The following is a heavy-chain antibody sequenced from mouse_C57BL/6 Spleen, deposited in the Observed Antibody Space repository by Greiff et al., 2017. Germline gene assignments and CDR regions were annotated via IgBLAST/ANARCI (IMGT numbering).Heavy chain of an antibody. Sequence: EVQLQQSGAELVKPGASVKLSCTASGFNIKDYYMPWVKQRTEQGLEWIGRIDPEDGETKYAPKFQGKATITADTSSNTAYLQLSSLTSEDTAVYSCALYYSGRSPAWFAYWGQGTLVTVSA. J-gene: IGHJ3*01. CDR1: GFNIKDYY. CDR3: ALYYSGRSPAWFAY. V-gene: IGHV14-2*01. D-gene: IGHD1-1*01. CDR2: IDPEDGET.